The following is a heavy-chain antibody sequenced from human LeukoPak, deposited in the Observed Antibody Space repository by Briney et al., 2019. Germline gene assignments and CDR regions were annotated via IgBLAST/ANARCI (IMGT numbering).Heavy chain of an antibody. J-gene: IGHJ6*02. CDR1: GYTFTSYG. CDR2: ISAYNGNT. V-gene: IGHV1-18*01. D-gene: IGHD1-1*01. Sequence: ASVEVSCKASGYTFTSYGISWVRQAPGQGLEWMGWISAYNGNTNYAQKLQGRVTMTTDTSTSTAYMELRSLRSDDTAVYYCARVNWNPPWGGYGMDVWGQGTTVTVSS. CDR3: ARVNWNPPWGGYGMDV.